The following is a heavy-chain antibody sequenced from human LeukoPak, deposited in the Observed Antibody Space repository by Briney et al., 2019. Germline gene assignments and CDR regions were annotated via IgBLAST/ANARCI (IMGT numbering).Heavy chain of an antibody. CDR3: ARVLTGTLDY. V-gene: IGHV3-53*01. D-gene: IGHD1-7*01. CDR2: IYSGGST. J-gene: IGHJ4*02. CDR1: GFTFSSYA. Sequence: GGSLRLSCAASGFTFSSYAMSWVRQAPGKGLEWVSVIYSGGSTYYADSVKGRFTISRDNSKNTLYLQMNSLRAEDTAVYYCARVLTGTLDYWGQGTLVTVSS.